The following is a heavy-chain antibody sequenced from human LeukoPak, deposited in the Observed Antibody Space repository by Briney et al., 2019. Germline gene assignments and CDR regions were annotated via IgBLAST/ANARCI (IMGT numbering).Heavy chain of an antibody. D-gene: IGHD6-19*01. V-gene: IGHV1-2*02. Sequence: ASVKVSCKASGYTFTGYYMHWVRQAPGQGLEWMGWINPNSGGTNYAQKFQGRVTMTRDTSISTAYMELSRLRSDDTAVYYCAMYSGWYGLLGYWGQGTLVTVSS. CDR3: AMYSGWYGLLGY. CDR2: INPNSGGT. CDR1: GYTFTGYY. J-gene: IGHJ4*02.